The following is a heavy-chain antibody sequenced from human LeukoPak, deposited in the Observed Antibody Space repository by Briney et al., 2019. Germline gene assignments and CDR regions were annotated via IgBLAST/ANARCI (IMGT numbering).Heavy chain of an antibody. V-gene: IGHV3-74*01. D-gene: IGHD4-23*01. CDR1: GFTFSSNW. CDR2: INEDGSTT. J-gene: IGHJ4*02. Sequence: GGSLRLSCAASGFTFSSNWMHWVRQAPGKGLVWVSRINEDGSTTNYADSVKGRSTIFRDNAKNTLYLQMNSLRAEDTAVYYCAKMDGGNSGPDYWGQGTLVTVSS. CDR3: AKMDGGNSGPDY.